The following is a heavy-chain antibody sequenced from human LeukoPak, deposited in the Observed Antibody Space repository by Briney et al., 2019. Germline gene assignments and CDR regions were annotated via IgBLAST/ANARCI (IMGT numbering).Heavy chain of an antibody. D-gene: IGHD3-10*01. CDR2: INRSGST. V-gene: IGHV4-34*01. J-gene: IGHJ4*02. CDR3: VVLFRRGSGSYYIDY. CDR1: GGSFSGYY. Sequence: SETLSLTCAVYGGSFSGYYWSWIRQPPGKGLEWIGEINRSGSTNYNPSLKSRVTISVDTSENQFSLKLRSVTAADTAAYYCVVLFRRGSGSYYIDYWGQGTLVTVSS.